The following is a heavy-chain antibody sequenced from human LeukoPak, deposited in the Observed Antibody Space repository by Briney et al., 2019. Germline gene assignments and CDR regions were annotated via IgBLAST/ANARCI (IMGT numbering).Heavy chain of an antibody. CDR2: ISPYNGKT. V-gene: IGHV1-18*01. D-gene: IGHD1-14*01. Sequence: ASVKVSCKASGYPFTTYGISWVRQAPGQGLEWMGWISPYNGKTNSAQNLQGRVTMTTDTSTSTAYMELRSLRSDDTAIYYCARKGGPRVNAFDIWGQGTMVTVSS. CDR3: ARKGGPRVNAFDI. J-gene: IGHJ3*02. CDR1: GYPFTTYG.